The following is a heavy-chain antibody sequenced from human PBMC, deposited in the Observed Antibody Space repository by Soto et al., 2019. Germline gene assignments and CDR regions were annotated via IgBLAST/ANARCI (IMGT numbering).Heavy chain of an antibody. Sequence: QVQLVESGGGVVQPGRSLRLSCAASGFTFSSYAMHWVRQAPGKGLEWVAVISYDGSNKYYADSVKGRFTISRDNSKNTLYLKMNSLRAEDTAVYYCARDVDQWFGELGGASYFDYWGQGTLVTVSS. V-gene: IGHV3-30-3*01. D-gene: IGHD3-10*01. CDR1: GFTFSSYA. CDR2: ISYDGSNK. J-gene: IGHJ4*02. CDR3: ARDVDQWFGELGGASYFDY.